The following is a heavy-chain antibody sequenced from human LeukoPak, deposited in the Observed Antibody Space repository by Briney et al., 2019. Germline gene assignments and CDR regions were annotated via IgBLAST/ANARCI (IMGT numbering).Heavy chain of an antibody. CDR2: ITSSGTYI. V-gene: IGHV3-21*01. J-gene: IGHJ6*03. Sequence: GGSLKLSCATSGFTFNNYNMNWVRQAPGRALEWVSSITSSGTYIFYADSVKGRFTISRDNAKNSLYLQMKSLGPEDTAVYYCARDPYSGNYGNYYYYYMDVWGKGTTVTISS. D-gene: IGHD1-26*01. CDR1: GFTFNNYN. CDR3: ARDPYSGNYGNYYYYYMDV.